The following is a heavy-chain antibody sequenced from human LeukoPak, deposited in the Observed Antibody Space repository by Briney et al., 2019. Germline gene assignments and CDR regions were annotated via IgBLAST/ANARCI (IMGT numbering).Heavy chain of an antibody. D-gene: IGHD2-2*01. Sequence: SETLSLTCTVSGYSISSGYYWGWIRQPPGKGLEWIGSIYHSGSTYYNPSLKSRVTISVDTSKNQFSLKLSSVTAADTAVYCCARQPTSGRVPRYFDYWGQGTLVTVSS. CDR2: IYHSGST. V-gene: IGHV4-38-2*02. CDR1: GYSISSGYY. CDR3: ARQPTSGRVPRYFDY. J-gene: IGHJ4*02.